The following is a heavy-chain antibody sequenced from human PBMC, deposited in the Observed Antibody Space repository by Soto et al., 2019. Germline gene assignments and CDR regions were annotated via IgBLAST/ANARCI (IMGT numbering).Heavy chain of an antibody. CDR3: ARASDVPVVVVAAQGGWFDP. CDR2: IIPIFGTA. V-gene: IGHV1-69*01. CDR1: GGTFSSYA. D-gene: IGHD2-15*01. J-gene: IGHJ5*02. Sequence: QVQLVQSGAEVKKPGSSVKVSCKASGGTFSSYAISWVRQAPGQGLEWMGGIIPIFGTANYAQKFQGRVTITADESTSTAYMELSSLRSEDTAVYYCARASDVPVVVVAAQGGWFDPWGQGTLVTVSS.